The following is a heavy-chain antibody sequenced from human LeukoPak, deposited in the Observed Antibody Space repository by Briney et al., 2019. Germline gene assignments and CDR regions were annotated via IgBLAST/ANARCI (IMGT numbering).Heavy chain of an antibody. CDR2: ISYDGSNK. J-gene: IGHJ6*02. CDR1: GFTFSSYG. Sequence: PGRSLRLSCAASGFTFSSYGMHWVRQAPGKGLEWVAVISYDGSNKYNADSVKGRFIISRDNSKNTLYLQMNSLRAEDTAVCYCAKDHKGSGWPYDYYNMDVWGQGTTVTVSS. D-gene: IGHD6-19*01. CDR3: AKDHKGSGWPYDYYNMDV. V-gene: IGHV3-30*18.